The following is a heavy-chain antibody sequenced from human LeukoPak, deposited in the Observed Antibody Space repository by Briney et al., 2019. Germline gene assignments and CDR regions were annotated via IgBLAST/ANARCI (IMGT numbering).Heavy chain of an antibody. CDR1: GFTFSSYG. Sequence: GGTLRLSCAASGFTFSSYGMSWVRQAPGKGLEWVSAISGSGGSTYYADSVKGRFTISRDNSKNTLYLQRNSLRAEDTAVYYCAKERYCGSGSYPDYWGQGPLVTVSS. V-gene: IGHV3-23*01. D-gene: IGHD3-10*01. CDR2: ISGSGGST. CDR3: AKERYCGSGSYPDY. J-gene: IGHJ4*02.